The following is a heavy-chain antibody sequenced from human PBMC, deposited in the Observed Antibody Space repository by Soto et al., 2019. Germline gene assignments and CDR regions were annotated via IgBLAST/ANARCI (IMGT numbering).Heavy chain of an antibody. CDR3: GRGNFYYYDSSVYSPHDLYYFDS. Sequence: ASVKVSCKASGYTFTSYGISWVRQAPGQGLEWMGWISAYNGNTNYAQKLQGRVTMTTDTSTSTAYMELRSLKSDNTAVYYCGRGNFYYYDSSVYSPHDLYYFDSGGQGTLVTVSS. J-gene: IGHJ4*02. CDR1: GYTFTSYG. D-gene: IGHD3-22*01. V-gene: IGHV1-18*01. CDR2: ISAYNGNT.